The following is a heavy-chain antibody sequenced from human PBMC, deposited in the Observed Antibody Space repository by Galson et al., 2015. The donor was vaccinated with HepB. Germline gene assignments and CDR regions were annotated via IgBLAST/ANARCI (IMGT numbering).Heavy chain of an antibody. CDR3: AKDADPYAAGYFFDF. J-gene: IGHJ4*02. D-gene: IGHD6-13*01. Sequence: SLRLSCAASGFTFSIYGMHWVRQAPGKGLEWVVVISHDGSNNYYADSVKGRCTISRDNSKSTLFLQMNSLRAEDTAVYYCAKDADPYAAGYFFDFWGQGTLVTVSS. CDR2: ISHDGSNN. CDR1: GFTFSIYG. V-gene: IGHV3-30*18.